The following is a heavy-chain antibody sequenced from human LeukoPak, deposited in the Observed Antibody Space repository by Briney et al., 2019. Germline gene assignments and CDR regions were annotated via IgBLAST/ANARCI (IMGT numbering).Heavy chain of an antibody. CDR2: INPNSGGT. D-gene: IGHD2-2*01. J-gene: IGHJ5*02. CDR1: GYTFIGYY. V-gene: IGHV1-2*02. Sequence: ASVKVSCKASGYTFIGYYMHWVRQAPGQGLEWMGWINPNSGGTNYAQKFQGRVTMTRDTSISTAYMELSRLRSDDTAVYYCARVLASVPAFYLDPWGQGTLVTVSS. CDR3: ARVLASVPAFYLDP.